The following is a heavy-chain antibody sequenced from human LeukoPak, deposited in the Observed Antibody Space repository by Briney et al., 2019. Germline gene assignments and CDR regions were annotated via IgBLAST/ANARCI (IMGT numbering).Heavy chain of an antibody. CDR1: GFTFSSYA. Sequence: GGSLRLSCAASGFTFSSYAMHWVRQAPGKGLEWVSVISYDGSNKNYAESVKGRFTISRDNSKNTLYLQMNSLRAEDTAVYYCVKDQRLLYYFDYWGQGTLVTVSS. CDR3: VKDQRLLYYFDY. J-gene: IGHJ4*02. CDR2: ISYDGSNK. D-gene: IGHD6-25*01. V-gene: IGHV3-30*04.